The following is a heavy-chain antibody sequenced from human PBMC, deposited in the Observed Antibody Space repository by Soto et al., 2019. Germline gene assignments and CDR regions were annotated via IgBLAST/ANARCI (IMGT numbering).Heavy chain of an antibody. J-gene: IGHJ4*02. CDR1: GCSFSPNY. D-gene: IGHD6-19*01. CDR2: IYYGGST. V-gene: IGHV4-59*08. Sequence: SETLSLTCTVSGCSFSPNYWSWIRQPPGKGLEWVGYIYYGGSTYYNPSLKSRVTISVDTSKNQFSLKLSSVTATDTAVYYCARQTYSSGWYVDYWGQGTLVTVSS. CDR3: ARQTYSSGWYVDY.